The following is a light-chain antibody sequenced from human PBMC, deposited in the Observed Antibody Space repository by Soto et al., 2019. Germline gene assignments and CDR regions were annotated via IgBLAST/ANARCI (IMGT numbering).Light chain of an antibody. V-gene: IGLV2-14*02. CDR2: EVT. J-gene: IGLJ3*02. CDR3: SSYTIRNSWV. Sequence: QSALTQPASVSGSPGQSITISCTGTSSDVGSYNLVSWYQQHPGKAPKLMIYEVTNRPSGVSYRFSASKSGNTASLTISGLQPEDEADYYCSSYTIRNSWVFGGGTKVTVL. CDR1: SSDVGSYNL.